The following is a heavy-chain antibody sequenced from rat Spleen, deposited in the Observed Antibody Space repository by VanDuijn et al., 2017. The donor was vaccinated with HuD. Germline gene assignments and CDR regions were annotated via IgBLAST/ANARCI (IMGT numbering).Heavy chain of an antibody. CDR1: GYSITSSYR. Sequence: EVQLQESGPGLVKPSQSLSLTCSVTGYSITSSYRWNWIRKFPGNKLEWMGYINSAGSTNYNPSLKSRISITRDTSKNQFFLQVNSVTTEDTATYYCARGLVMVRPMDAWGQGASVTVSS. V-gene: IGHV3-3*01. D-gene: IGHD1-12*02. CDR3: ARGLVMVRPMDA. CDR2: INSAGST. J-gene: IGHJ4*01.